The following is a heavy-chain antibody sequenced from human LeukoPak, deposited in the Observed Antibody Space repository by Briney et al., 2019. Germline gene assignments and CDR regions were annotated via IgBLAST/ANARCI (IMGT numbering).Heavy chain of an antibody. J-gene: IGHJ3*02. CDR2: IIPIFGTA. CDR3: ARDQYYYDSSGYYDSFDI. V-gene: IGHV1-69*13. CDR1: GGTFSSYA. D-gene: IGHD3-22*01. Sequence: SVKVSCKASGGTFSSYAISWVRQAPGQGLEWMGGIIPIFGTANYAQKFQGRVTITADESTSTAYMELSSLRSEDTAVYYCARDQYYYDSSGYYDSFDIWGQGTMVTVFS.